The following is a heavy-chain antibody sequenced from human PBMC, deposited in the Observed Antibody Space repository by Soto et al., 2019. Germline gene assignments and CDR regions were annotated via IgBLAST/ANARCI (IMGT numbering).Heavy chain of an antibody. D-gene: IGHD2-15*01. Sequence: GESLKISFKGSGYSFTSYLISWVRQMPVKGLEWMGRIDPSDSYTNYSPSFQGHVTISADKSISTAYLQWSSLKASDTAMYYCARRDISHYGMDSWSEWITVTV. J-gene: IGHJ6*02. CDR2: IDPSDSYT. CDR1: GYSFTSYL. V-gene: IGHV5-10-1*01. CDR3: ARRDISHYGMDS.